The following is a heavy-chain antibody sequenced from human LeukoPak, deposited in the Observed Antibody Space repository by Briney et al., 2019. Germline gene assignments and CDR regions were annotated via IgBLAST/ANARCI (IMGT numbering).Heavy chain of an antibody. V-gene: IGHV3-53*01. J-gene: IGHJ3*02. Sequence: GGSLRLSCAASGFTVSSNYMSWVRQAPGKGLEWVSIIYSVGSTYYADSVKGRFTISRDNSKNTLYLQMNSLRAEDTAVYYCARDLRSNLAPVFDIWGQGTMVTVSA. CDR2: IYSVGST. CDR1: GFTVSSNY. D-gene: IGHD1-26*01. CDR3: ARDLRSNLAPVFDI.